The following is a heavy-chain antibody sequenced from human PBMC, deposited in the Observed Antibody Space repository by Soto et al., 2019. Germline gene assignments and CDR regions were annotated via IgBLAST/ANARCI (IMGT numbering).Heavy chain of an antibody. Sequence: QVQLQQWGAGLLKPSETLSLTCAVYGGSFSGYYWSWIRQPPGKGLEWIGEINHSGSTNYNPSLKSRVTISVDTSKNQFSLKLSSVTAADTAVYYCARGGPACSGGSCYPYNWCDPWGQGTLVTVSS. CDR3: ARGGPACSGGSCYPYNWCDP. CDR1: GGSFSGYY. V-gene: IGHV4-34*01. D-gene: IGHD2-15*01. CDR2: INHSGST. J-gene: IGHJ5*02.